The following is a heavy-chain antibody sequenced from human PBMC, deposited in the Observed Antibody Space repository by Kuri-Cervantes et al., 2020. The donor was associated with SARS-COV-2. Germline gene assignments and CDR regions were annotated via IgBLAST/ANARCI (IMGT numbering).Heavy chain of an antibody. CDR3: ARVFDFDQHGFDV. CDR1: GASITSGGYS. J-gene: IGHJ3*01. Sequence: SETLSLTCVLSGASITSGGYSWSWVRQPPGEGLEWIGFIYPGGSTSYNPSLQSRDTISMDRSENQFTLRLTSVTAADTAVYYCARVFDFDQHGFDVWGQGTLVTVSS. D-gene: IGHD3-9*01. CDR2: IYPGGST. V-gene: IGHV4-30-2*01.